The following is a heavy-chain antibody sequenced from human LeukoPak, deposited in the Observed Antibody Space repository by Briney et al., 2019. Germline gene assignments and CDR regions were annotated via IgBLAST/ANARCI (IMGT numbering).Heavy chain of an antibody. Sequence: SETLSLTCTVSGGSISRSSYYWGWIRQPPGKGLECIGSIYYSGSTYYNPSLKSRVTISVDTSKNQFSLRLSSMTAADTAVYYCANLGMVYNILTGFRRPQTDDYWGQGTLVTVSS. CDR3: ANLGMVYNILTGFRRPQTDDY. V-gene: IGHV4-39*01. D-gene: IGHD3-9*01. CDR2: IYYSGST. CDR1: GGSISRSSYY. J-gene: IGHJ4*02.